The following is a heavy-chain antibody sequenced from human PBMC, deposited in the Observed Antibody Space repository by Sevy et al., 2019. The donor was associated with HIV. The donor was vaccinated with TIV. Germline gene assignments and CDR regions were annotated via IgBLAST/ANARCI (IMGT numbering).Heavy chain of an antibody. Sequence: GGSLRLSCAASGFTFSSYWMSWVRQAPGKGLEWVANIKQDGSEKYYVDSVKGRFTISRDNAKNSLHLQMNSLRAEDTAVYYCARYREWLATGWFDPWGQGTLVTVSS. CDR1: GFTFSSYW. CDR2: IKQDGSEK. CDR3: ARYREWLATGWFDP. V-gene: IGHV3-7*01. D-gene: IGHD6-19*01. J-gene: IGHJ5*02.